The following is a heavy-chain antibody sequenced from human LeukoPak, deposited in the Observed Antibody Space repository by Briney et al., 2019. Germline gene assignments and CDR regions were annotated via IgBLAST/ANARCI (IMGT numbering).Heavy chain of an antibody. CDR3: ARYGHSPFFDY. J-gene: IGHJ4*02. CDR2: IYSGIST. CDR1: GFTVSSNY. Sequence: GGSLRLSCAASGFTVSSNYMSWVRQAPGKVLEWVSVIYSGISTYYADSVKGRFTISRDNSKNTLYLQMNSLRAEDTAVYYCARYGHSPFFDYWGQGTLVIVSS. D-gene: IGHD4-17*01. V-gene: IGHV3-53*01.